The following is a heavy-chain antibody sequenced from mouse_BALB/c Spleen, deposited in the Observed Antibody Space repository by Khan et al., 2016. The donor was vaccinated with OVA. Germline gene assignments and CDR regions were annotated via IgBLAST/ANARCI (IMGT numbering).Heavy chain of an antibody. V-gene: IGHV1-18*01. CDR1: GYTFPKYS. CDR3: ARYAGRY. J-gene: IGHJ4*01. Sequence: EVQLQQSGPELVKPGASVKISCKASGYTFPKYSVHWVKQSPEKSLDWIGVINPKNGGTAYNQKFKGKATLTVDKSSSTAYMELRSLISEDAAVYYCARYAGRYWGQGTPVTVAS. CDR2: INPKNGGT.